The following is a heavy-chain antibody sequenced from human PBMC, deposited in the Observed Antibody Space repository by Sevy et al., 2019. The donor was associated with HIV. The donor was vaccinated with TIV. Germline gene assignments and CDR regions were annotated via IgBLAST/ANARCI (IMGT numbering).Heavy chain of an antibody. J-gene: IGHJ4*02. CDR3: VRDLFSGGNAVYGY. CDR1: GFTFSSYA. V-gene: IGHV3-21*01. Sequence: GESLKISCAASGFTFSSYAMNWVHQAPGKGLEWVSSINAISSNIYYADSVKGRFTISRDNAENSLYLQMNSVRAEDTAVYYCVRDLFSGGNAVYGYWGQGTLVTVSS. D-gene: IGHD2-15*01. CDR2: INAISSNI.